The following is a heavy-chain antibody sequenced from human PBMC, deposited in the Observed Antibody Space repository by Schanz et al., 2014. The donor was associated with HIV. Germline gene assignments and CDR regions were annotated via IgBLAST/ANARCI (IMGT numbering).Heavy chain of an antibody. Sequence: QVSLVQSGAEVKKPGASVRVSCEASGYDFGYLDINWVRQAPGQGLEWLGWINPGSGNTGYAQKFQGRVTMTTDTSTTTASMELRSLRSEDTAVYYCANSGYCTSGICYTRGTGVDVWGQGTTVTVSS. J-gene: IGHJ6*02. D-gene: IGHD2-8*01. CDR3: ANSGYCTSGICYTRGTGVDV. CDR1: GYDFGYLD. V-gene: IGHV1-8*01. CDR2: INPGSGNT.